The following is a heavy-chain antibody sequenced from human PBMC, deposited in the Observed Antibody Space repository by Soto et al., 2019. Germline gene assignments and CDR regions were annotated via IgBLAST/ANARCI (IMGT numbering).Heavy chain of an antibody. CDR1: GGSISSYY. Sequence: SETLSLTCTVSGGSISSYYWSWIRQPPGKGLEWIGYIYYSGSTNYNPSLKSRVTISVDTSKNQFPLKLSSVTAADTAVYYCARVRDSSGWYEAGGGAFDIWGQGTMVTVSS. CDR3: ARVRDSSGWYEAGGGAFDI. V-gene: IGHV4-59*01. D-gene: IGHD6-19*01. CDR2: IYYSGST. J-gene: IGHJ3*02.